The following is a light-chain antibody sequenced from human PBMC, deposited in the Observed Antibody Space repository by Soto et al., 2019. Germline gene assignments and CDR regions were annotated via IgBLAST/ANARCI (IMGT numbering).Light chain of an antibody. CDR2: YES. CDR3: QHYSNWPPT. V-gene: IGKV3-15*01. Sequence: EMVMTQSPATLSVSPGERVTLSCRASESVHRNLAWYQQKPGQFPSLLIYYESTRATGVPDRFTGSGSGTEFTLTISSLQSEDFGVYHCQHYSNWPPTFGPGTKVEIK. CDR1: ESVHRN. J-gene: IGKJ3*01.